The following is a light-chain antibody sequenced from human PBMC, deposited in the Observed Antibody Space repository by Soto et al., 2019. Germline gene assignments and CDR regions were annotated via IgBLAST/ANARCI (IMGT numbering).Light chain of an antibody. V-gene: IGLV2-14*01. CDR3: ISYTDRQSYL. Sequence: QSALTQPASVSGSPGQSITISCTGTSSDIGAFNYVSWYQQHPGKAPKLIIYAVSNRPSGVSERFSGSKSGITASLTISGLQTEDEADYYCISYTDRQSYLFGTGTKVTVL. CDR1: SSDIGAFNY. CDR2: AVS. J-gene: IGLJ1*01.